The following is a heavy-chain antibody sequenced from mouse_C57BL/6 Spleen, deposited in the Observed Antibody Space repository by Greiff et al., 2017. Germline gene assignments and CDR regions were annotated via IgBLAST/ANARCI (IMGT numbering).Heavy chain of an antibody. V-gene: IGHV6-3*01. D-gene: IGHD4-1*01. J-gene: IGHJ2*01. CDR2: IRLKSDNYAT. CDR3: TNWDVGY. Sequence: EVKLMESGGGLVQPGGSMKLSCVASGFTFSNNWMNWVRQSPEKGLEWVAQIRLKSDNYATHYAESVKGRFTISRDDSKSSVYLQMNNLRAEDTGIYYCTNWDVGYWGQGTTRTVSS. CDR1: GFTFSNNW.